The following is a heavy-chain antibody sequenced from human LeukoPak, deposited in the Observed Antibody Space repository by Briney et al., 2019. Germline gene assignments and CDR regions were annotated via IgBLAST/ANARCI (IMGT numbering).Heavy chain of an antibody. CDR2: IYQSGST. CDR1: GGSFSSGGYY. D-gene: IGHD1-1*01. J-gene: IGHJ4*02. Sequence: PSQTLSLTCTVSGGSFSSGGYYWIWIRQHPGKGLEWIGYIYQSGSTYHNPSLKSRVTISVDTSKNQFSLKLSSVTAADTAVYYCARGFRGTADYWGQGTLVTVSS. V-gene: IGHV4-31*03. CDR3: ARGFRGTADY.